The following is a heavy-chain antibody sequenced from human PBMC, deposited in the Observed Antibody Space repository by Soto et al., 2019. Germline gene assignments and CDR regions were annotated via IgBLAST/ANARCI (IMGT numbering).Heavy chain of an antibody. CDR3: VRGGAARPDY. Sequence: EVQLLESGGGLVQPGGSLRLSCAASGFTFSSYAMSWVRQAPGKGLEWVSAISGSGGSTYYADSVKGRFTISRDTAKNSLFLQMNSLRAEDTAVYYCVRGGAARPDYWGQGTLVTVSS. CDR2: ISGSGGST. V-gene: IGHV3-23*01. D-gene: IGHD6-6*01. J-gene: IGHJ4*02. CDR1: GFTFSSYA.